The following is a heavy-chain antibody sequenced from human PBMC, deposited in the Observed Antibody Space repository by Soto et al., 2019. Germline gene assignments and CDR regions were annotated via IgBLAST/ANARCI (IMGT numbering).Heavy chain of an antibody. CDR3: ARVLGYCSGGTCEGWFGP. V-gene: IGHV4-30-2*01. CDR1: GGSISSGGYS. J-gene: IGHJ5*02. D-gene: IGHD2-15*01. Sequence: PSETLSLTCAVSGGSISSGGYSWSWIRQPPGKGLEWIGYIYHSGSTYYNPSLKSRVTILVDTSKKQFSLKLSSVTAADTAVYYCARVLGYCSGGTCEGWFGPWGQGTLVTVSS. CDR2: IYHSGST.